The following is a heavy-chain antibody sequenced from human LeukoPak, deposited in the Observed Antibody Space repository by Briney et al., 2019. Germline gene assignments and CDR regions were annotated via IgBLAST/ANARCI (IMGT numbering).Heavy chain of an antibody. CDR2: IIPIYGTA. Sequence: ASVKVSCKASGGTFSSYAISWVRQAPGQGLEWMGGIIPIYGTANYAQKYQGRVTITTDESTRTAYLELSSLRSEETAVYYCARRGPRVSDGDYYFDYWGQGTLVTVSS. CDR1: GGTFSSYA. J-gene: IGHJ4*02. D-gene: IGHD4-17*01. V-gene: IGHV1-69*05. CDR3: ARRGPRVSDGDYYFDY.